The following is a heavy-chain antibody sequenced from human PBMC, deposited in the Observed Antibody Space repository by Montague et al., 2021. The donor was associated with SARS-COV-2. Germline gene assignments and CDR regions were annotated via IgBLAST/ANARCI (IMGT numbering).Heavy chain of an antibody. J-gene: IGHJ6*02. CDR3: SRGTLRFGMDV. CDR1: GDSVSRHTAF. D-gene: IGHD4-17*01. Sequence: CAISGDSVSRHTAFWNWVRQSPSRGLGFLGRTYYRSKWQNDYAVSVRSRITINPDTSKNQFSLHLNSVTPEDTAVYYCSRGTLRFGMDVWGQGTTVTVSS. V-gene: IGHV6-1*01. CDR2: TYYRSKWQN.